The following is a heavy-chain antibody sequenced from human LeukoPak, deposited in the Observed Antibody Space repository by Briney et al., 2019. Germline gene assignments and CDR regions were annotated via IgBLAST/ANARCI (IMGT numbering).Heavy chain of an antibody. D-gene: IGHD2-15*01. CDR3: ARNIVVVVAASLSPFDP. V-gene: IGHV1-69*13. CDR2: IIPIFGTA. Sequence: SVKVSCKASGCTFSSYAISWVRQAPGQGLEWMGVIIPIFGTANYAQKFQGRVTITADESTSTAYMELSSLRSEDTAVYYCARNIVVVVAASLSPFDPWGQGTLVTVSS. J-gene: IGHJ5*02. CDR1: GCTFSSYA.